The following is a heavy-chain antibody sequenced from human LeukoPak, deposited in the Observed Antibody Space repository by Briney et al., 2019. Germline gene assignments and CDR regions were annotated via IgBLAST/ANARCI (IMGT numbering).Heavy chain of an antibody. V-gene: IGHV3-23*01. D-gene: IGHD2-21*02. CDR2: ISPSGDIT. Sequence: GGSLRLSCAASGFTFSNHGMNWVRQAPGKGLEWVSGISPSGDITYYADSVKGRFTISRDNSKNTLYLEVMSPTAEDTAVYYCAKDPRGRHIVVVTAILVDYWGQGTLVTVSS. CDR3: AKDPRGRHIVVVTAILVDY. CDR1: GFTFSNHG. J-gene: IGHJ4*02.